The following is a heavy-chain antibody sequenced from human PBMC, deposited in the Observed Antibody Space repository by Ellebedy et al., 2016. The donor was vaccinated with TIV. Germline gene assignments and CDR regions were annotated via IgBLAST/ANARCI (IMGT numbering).Heavy chain of an antibody. V-gene: IGHV4-59*01. Sequence: MPSETLSLTCSVSGGSTSSNYWSCIRQPPGKGLEWIGYVYYSGSTNYNSSLGSRVTISVETSKNQFSLNVSSVTAADTAVYYCARGSGRPDYWGQGTLVTVSS. CDR3: ARGSGRPDY. D-gene: IGHD3-10*01. CDR1: GGSTSSNY. CDR2: VYYSGST. J-gene: IGHJ4*02.